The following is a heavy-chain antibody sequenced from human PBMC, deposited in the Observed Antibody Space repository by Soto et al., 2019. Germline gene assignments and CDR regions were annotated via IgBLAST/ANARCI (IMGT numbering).Heavy chain of an antibody. CDR1: GGGNLRDYR. CDR2: IIPKLGSA. CDR3: ARGGDGYSFGAVY. J-gene: IGHJ4*02. V-gene: IGHV1-69*01. D-gene: IGHD2-21*01. Sequence: QVQLVQSGAEVKEPGSSVKVSCKASGGGNLRDYRTTWVRRAPGQGLEWMGGIIPKLGSANYAQNFQGGVTVTADESTNPGSMELRRLRSDDTAVYYCARGGDGYSFGAVYWGQGSPVTVSS.